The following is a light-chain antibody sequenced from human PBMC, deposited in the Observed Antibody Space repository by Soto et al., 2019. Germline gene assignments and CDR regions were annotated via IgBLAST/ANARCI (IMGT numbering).Light chain of an antibody. CDR1: QSVGTW. Sequence: DVPMTQSPSTLSASIGDRVFITCRASQSVGTWLAWYQQKPGKAPDLLIYDASNLESGAPSRFSGSGSGTEFTPTITGLQPADVATYYCQQYYVYPLTFGGGTKVEIE. CDR3: QQYYVYPLT. V-gene: IGKV1-5*01. CDR2: DAS. J-gene: IGKJ4*01.